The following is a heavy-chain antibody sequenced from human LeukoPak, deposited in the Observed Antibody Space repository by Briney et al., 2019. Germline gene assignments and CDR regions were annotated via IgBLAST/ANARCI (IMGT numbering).Heavy chain of an antibody. CDR1: GGSISSSSYY. V-gene: IGHV4-39*07. J-gene: IGHJ5*02. CDR2: IYYSGST. D-gene: IGHD3-9*01. Sequence: SETLSLTCTVSGGSISSSSYYWGWIRQPPGKGLEWIGSIYYSGSTYYNPSLKSRVTISVDTSKNQFSLKLSSVTAADTAVYYCARGPPGLRYFDWLLNWFDPWGQGTLVTVSS. CDR3: ARGPPGLRYFDWLLNWFDP.